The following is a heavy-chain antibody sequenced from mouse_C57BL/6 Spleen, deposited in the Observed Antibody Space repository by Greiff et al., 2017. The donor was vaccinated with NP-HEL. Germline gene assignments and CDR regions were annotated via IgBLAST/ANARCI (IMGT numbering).Heavy chain of an antibody. CDR1: GYTFTSYW. CDR3: ARDYGSRDY. D-gene: IGHD1-1*01. CDR2: IDPSDSYT. J-gene: IGHJ2*01. V-gene: IGHV1-50*01. Sequence: VQLQQPGAELVKPGASVKLSCKASGYTFTSYWMQWVKQRPGQGLEWIGEIDPSDSYTNYNQKFKGKATLTVDTSSSTAYMQLSSLTSEDSAVYYCARDYGSRDYWGQGTTLTVSS.